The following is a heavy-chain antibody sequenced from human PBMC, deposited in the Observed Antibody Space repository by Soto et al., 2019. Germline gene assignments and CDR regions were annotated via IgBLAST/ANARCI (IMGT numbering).Heavy chain of an antibody. CDR3: ARVVGALGHWFDP. CDR2: ISAYNYNT. CDR1: GYTFTSYG. J-gene: IGHJ5*02. Sequence: QVQLVQYGAEVKKPGASVKVSCKASGYTFTSYGLSWERQAPGQGLEWMGRISAYNYNTNYAQNLQGRVTMTTDTSTSTAYMELRSLRSDDTAVYYCARVVGALGHWFDPWGQGTLVTVSS. D-gene: IGHD1-26*01. V-gene: IGHV1-18*01.